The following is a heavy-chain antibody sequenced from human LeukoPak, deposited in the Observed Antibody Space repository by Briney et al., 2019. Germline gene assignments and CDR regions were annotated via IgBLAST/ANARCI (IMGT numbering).Heavy chain of an antibody. CDR1: GYTFTNSW. CDR2: IYPSDSDT. D-gene: IGHD6-19*01. Sequence: LGESLKISCETSGYTFTNSWIAWVRQVPGEGLEYMGLIYPSDSDTRYSPSFQGQVTISADKSIGTAYLQWSSLKASDTAMYYCARLGLAVSDSYDAFDVWGQGTMVIVS. V-gene: IGHV5-51*01. J-gene: IGHJ3*01. CDR3: ARLGLAVSDSYDAFDV.